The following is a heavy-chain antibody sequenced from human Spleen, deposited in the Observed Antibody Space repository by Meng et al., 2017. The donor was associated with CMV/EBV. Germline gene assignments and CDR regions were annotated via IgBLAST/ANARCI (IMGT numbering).Heavy chain of an antibody. V-gene: IGHV3-21*06. J-gene: IGHJ4*02. CDR2: VSGRSTHI. Sequence: MNWVRQARWKGLRWVSSVSGRSTHIFYADSVMGRFTISRDNAKNSLYLQMSSMRAEDTAVYYCARGRGYCSSTGCYVNFDFWGQGTLVTVSS. D-gene: IGHD2-2*01. CDR3: ARGRGYCSSTGCYVNFDF.